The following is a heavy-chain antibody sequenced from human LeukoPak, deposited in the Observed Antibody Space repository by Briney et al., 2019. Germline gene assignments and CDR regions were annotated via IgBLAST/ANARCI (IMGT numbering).Heavy chain of an antibody. D-gene: IGHD3-22*01. CDR1: GFTVSSNY. J-gene: IGHJ4*02. CDR2: IYSGGST. V-gene: IGHV3-66*01. Sequence: GGSLRLSCAASGFTVSSNYMSWVRQAPGKGLEWVSVIYSGGSTYYADSVKGRFTISRDNSKNTLYLQMNSLRAEDTAVYYCARVPRGRNYYDSSGYLDYWGQGTLVTVSS. CDR3: ARVPRGRNYYDSSGYLDY.